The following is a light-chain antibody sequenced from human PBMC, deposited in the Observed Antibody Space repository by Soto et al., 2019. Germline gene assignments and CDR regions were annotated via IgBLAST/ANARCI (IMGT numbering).Light chain of an antibody. CDR3: QQRGNWPLT. Sequence: EIVLTQSPATLSLSPGERATLSCRASQSVSSYFAWYQQKPGQAPGLLIYDASNRATGIPARFSGSGSGTDFTLSISSLEPEDFAVYYCQQRGNWPLTFGQGTKVDIK. CDR1: QSVSSY. J-gene: IGKJ1*01. CDR2: DAS. V-gene: IGKV3-11*01.